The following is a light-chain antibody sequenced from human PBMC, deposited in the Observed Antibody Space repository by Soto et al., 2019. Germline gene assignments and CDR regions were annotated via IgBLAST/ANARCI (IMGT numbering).Light chain of an antibody. J-gene: IGKJ4*01. CDR2: DAS. CDR3: QQRRLWLT. V-gene: IGKV3-11*01. Sequence: DIGLTQSPATLSLSPGDRATLSCRATQSVSTYLNWYQQKRGQAPRLLIFDASHRAAGIPARFSGSGSGTDFTLTISSLDPEDFAVYFCQQRRLWLTFGGGNKVE. CDR1: QSVSTY.